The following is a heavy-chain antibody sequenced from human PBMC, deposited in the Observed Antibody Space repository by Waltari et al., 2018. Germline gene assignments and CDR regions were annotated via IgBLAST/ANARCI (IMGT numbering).Heavy chain of an antibody. J-gene: IGHJ4*02. V-gene: IGHV1-18*01. D-gene: IGHD1-26*01. CDR1: GYTFTSYV. Sequence: QVHLVQSGAEVKKPGASVQVSCTASGYTFTSYVISWVRQAPGQGLEWMGWISAYNGNTKYAQKLQGRVTMTTDTSTSTAYMELRSLRSDDTAVYYCARDSSRDSGSYWYYFDYWGQGTLVTVSS. CDR2: ISAYNGNT. CDR3: ARDSSRDSGSYWYYFDY.